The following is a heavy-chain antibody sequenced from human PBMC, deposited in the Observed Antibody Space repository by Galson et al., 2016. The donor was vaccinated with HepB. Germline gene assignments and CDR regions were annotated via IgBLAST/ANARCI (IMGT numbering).Heavy chain of an antibody. J-gene: IGHJ4*02. CDR3: AKDPYYYGSGSYLYFHY. D-gene: IGHD3-10*01. CDR2: ISYDGSNK. CDR1: GFTFSRYG. Sequence: SLRLSCAASGFTFSRYGMHWVRQAPGKGLEWVTFISYDGSNKYYADSVKGRFTISRDNSKNTLYLQMNSLRAEDTAVCYCAKDPYYYGSGSYLYFHYWGQGTLVTVSS. V-gene: IGHV3-30*18.